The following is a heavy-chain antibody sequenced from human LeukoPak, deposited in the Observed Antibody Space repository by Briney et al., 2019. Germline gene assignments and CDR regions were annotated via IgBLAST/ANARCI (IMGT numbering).Heavy chain of an antibody. Sequence: GGSLRLSCAASGFTFRNSYMSWVRQAPGKGLEWVAYMNHDGSDQSHMDSVRGRFTISRDNAKNSLYLQMNSLRVEDTAVYYCARAAVYCSSSTCRTNFDSWGQGTLVTVSS. CDR2: MNHDGSDQ. CDR1: GFTFRNSY. J-gene: IGHJ4*02. D-gene: IGHD2-2*01. V-gene: IGHV3-7*01. CDR3: ARAAVYCSSSTCRTNFDS.